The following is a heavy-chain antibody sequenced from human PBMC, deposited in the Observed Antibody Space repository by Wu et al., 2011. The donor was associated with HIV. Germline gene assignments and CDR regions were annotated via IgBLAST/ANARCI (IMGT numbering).Heavy chain of an antibody. CDR1: GYTFSSYD. V-gene: IGHV1-8*03. J-gene: IGHJ4*02. CDR3: ARDFGGDEDS. D-gene: IGHD2-21*01. Sequence: QVQLVQSGAEVKEPGASVKVSCKASGYTFSSYDINWVRQAIGQGLEWMGWLNPNSGNTGYAQKFQGRVTITADKSTSTAYMELSSLRSEDTAVYYCARDFGGDEDSWGQGTLVTVSS. CDR2: LNPNSGNT.